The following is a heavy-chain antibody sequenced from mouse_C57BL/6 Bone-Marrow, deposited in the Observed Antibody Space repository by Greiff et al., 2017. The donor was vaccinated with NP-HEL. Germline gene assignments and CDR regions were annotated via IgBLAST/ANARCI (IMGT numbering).Heavy chain of an antibody. J-gene: IGHJ4*01. CDR3: ASYYGNYDAMDY. D-gene: IGHD2-1*01. CDR1: GYTFTNYW. Sequence: VQLQQSGAELVRPGTSVKMSCKASGYTFTNYWIGWAKQRPGHGLEWIGDIYPGGGYTNYNEKFKGKATLTADKSSSTAYTQFSSLTSEDSAIYYCASYYGNYDAMDYWGQGTSVTVSS. CDR2: IYPGGGYT. V-gene: IGHV1-63*01.